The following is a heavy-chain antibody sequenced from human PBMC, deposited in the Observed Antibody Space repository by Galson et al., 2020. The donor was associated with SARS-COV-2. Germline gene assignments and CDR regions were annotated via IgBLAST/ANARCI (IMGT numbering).Heavy chain of an antibody. CDR3: ARVGGNDGWNWFDP. Sequence: ASVKVSCKVSGYTLTELSMHWVRQAPGKGLEWMGGFDPEDGETIYAQKFQGRVTMTEDTSTDTAYMELSSLRSEDTAVYYCARVGGNDGWNWFDPWGQGTLVTVSS. D-gene: IGHD1-1*01. J-gene: IGHJ5*02. CDR2: FDPEDGET. V-gene: IGHV1-24*01. CDR1: GYTLTELS.